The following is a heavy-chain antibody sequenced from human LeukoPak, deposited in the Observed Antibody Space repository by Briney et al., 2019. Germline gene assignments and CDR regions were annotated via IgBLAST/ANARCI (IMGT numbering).Heavy chain of an antibody. CDR3: ARRGSSWYAFDI. Sequence: GSLRLSCAASGFTFSSYAMSWVRQAPGKGLEWIGSIYYSGSTYYNPSLKSRVTISVDTSKNQFSLKLSSVTAADTAVYYCARRGSSWYAFDIWGQGTMVTVSS. D-gene: IGHD6-13*01. CDR2: IYYSGST. CDR1: GFTFSSYA. V-gene: IGHV4-39*01. J-gene: IGHJ3*02.